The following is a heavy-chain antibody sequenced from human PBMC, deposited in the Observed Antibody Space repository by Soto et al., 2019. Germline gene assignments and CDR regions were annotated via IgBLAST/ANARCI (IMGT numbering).Heavy chain of an antibody. Sequence: QVQLVQSGAEVKKPGASVKVSCKASGYTFTSYYIHWVRQAPGQGLEWVGIINPSGGSTSYAQKFQGRVTMTRDTSTSTVYMELSRLRSDDTAVYYCARDSYYDILTGYSRNAFDVWGQGTVVTVSS. D-gene: IGHD3-9*01. CDR1: GYTFTSYY. J-gene: IGHJ3*01. CDR2: INPSGGST. CDR3: ARDSYYDILTGYSRNAFDV. V-gene: IGHV1-46*01.